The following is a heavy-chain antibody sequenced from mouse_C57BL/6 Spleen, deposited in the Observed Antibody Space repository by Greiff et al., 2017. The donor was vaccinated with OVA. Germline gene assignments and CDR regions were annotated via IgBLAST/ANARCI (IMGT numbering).Heavy chain of an antibody. CDR2: INPSNGGT. V-gene: IGHV1-53*01. CDR3: ARGNQLGLGALGY. CDR1: GYTFTSYW. Sequence: QVQLQQSGTELVKPGASVKLSCKASGYTFTSYWMHWVKQRPGQGLEWIGNINPSNGGTNYNEKFKSKATLTADKSSSTAYMQLSSLTSEDSAVCYCARGNQLGLGALGYWGQGTSVTVSS. D-gene: IGHD4-1*02. J-gene: IGHJ4*01.